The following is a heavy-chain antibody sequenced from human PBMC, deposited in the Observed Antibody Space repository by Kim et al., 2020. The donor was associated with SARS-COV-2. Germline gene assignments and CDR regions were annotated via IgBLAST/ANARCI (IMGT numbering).Heavy chain of an antibody. V-gene: IGHV7-4-1*02. CDR3: ARDRYDSSGYYFYYYYGMDV. D-gene: IGHD3-22*01. Sequence: ASVKVSCKASGYTFTSYAMNWVRQAPGQGLEWMGWISTNTGNPTYAQGFTGRFVFSLDTSVSTAYLQISSLKAEDTAVYYCARDRYDSSGYYFYYYYGMDVWGQGTTVTVSS. J-gene: IGHJ6*02. CDR2: ISTNTGNP. CDR1: GYTFTSYA.